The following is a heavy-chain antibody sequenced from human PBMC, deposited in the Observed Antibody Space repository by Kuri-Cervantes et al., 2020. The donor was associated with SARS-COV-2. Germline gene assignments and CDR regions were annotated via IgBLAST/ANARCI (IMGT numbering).Heavy chain of an antibody. J-gene: IGHJ4*02. CDR3: TTGQGSGYYPGQSDY. CDR1: GFTFSNAW. CDR2: IKSKTDGGTT. Sequence: GGSLRLSCAASGFTFSNAWMSWVRQAPGKGLEWVGRIKSKTDGGTTDYAAPVKGRFTISRDDSKNTLYLQMNSLKTEDTAVYYCTTGQGSGYYPGQSDYWGQGTLVTVSS. D-gene: IGHD3-22*01. V-gene: IGHV3-15*01.